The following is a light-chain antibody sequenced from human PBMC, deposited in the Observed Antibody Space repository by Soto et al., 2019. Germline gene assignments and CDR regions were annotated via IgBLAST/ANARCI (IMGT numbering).Light chain of an antibody. V-gene: IGLV2-14*01. CDR2: DVS. J-gene: IGLJ2*01. CDR3: SLYTSSGTLV. CDR1: SSDVGGYNY. Sequence: QSALTQPASVSGSPGQSITISCTGTSSDVGGYNYVYWYQQHPGKAPKLIIYDVSNRPSGVSQRFSGSKSGNTASLNISGLRCEDESVYYRSLYTSSGTLVLGGWTQVTVL.